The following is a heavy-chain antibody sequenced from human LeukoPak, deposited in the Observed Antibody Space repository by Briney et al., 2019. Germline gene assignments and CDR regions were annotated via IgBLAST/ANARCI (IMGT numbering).Heavy chain of an antibody. CDR3: ARDGGYCTNGVCYTGYFDL. V-gene: IGHV4-59*11. Sequence: SETLSLTCTVSGGSISSHYWSWIRQPPGKGLEWIGYIYYSGSTNYNPSLKSRVTISVDTSKNQFSLKLSSVAAADTAVYYCARDGGYCTNGVCYTGYFDLWGRGTLVTVSS. J-gene: IGHJ2*01. CDR2: IYYSGST. D-gene: IGHD2-8*01. CDR1: GGSISSHY.